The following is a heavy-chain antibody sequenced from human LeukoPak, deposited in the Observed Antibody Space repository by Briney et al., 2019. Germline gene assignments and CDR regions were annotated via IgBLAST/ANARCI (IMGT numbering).Heavy chain of an antibody. Sequence: GASVKVSCKASGYTFTGYYMHWVRQAPGQGLEWMGWINTNSGNPTYAQGLTGRFVFSLDTSVSTAYLQISSLKAEDTAVYYCARGLRGYDWNDEGNWFDPWGQGTLITVSS. CDR3: ARGLRGYDWNDEGNWFDP. J-gene: IGHJ5*02. CDR1: GYTFTGYY. V-gene: IGHV7-4-1*02. D-gene: IGHD1-20*01. CDR2: INTNSGNP.